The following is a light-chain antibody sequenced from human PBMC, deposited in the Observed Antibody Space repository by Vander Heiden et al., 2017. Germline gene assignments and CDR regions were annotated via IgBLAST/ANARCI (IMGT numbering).Light chain of an antibody. Sequence: SVLTQPPSVSGAPGQSVPISCTGSRSTIGTGYAVFWYQQVPGQAPKVVIYANSNRPSGVPDRFSGSKSGDSASLAITGLQAEDEADYYCQSYDSSLNAWVFGGGTKLTVL. V-gene: IGLV1-40*01. CDR1: RSTIGTGYA. CDR3: QSYDSSLNAWV. J-gene: IGLJ3*02. CDR2: ANS.